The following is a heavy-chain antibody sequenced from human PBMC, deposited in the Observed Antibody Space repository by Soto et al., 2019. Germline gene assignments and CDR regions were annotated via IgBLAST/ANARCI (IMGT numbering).Heavy chain of an antibody. Sequence: QVQLVQSGAEVKKPGASVKVSCKASGYTFTSYGISWVRQAPGQGLEWMGWISAYNGNTNYAQKRQGRVTMTTDTSTSTAYMELRSLRSDDTAVYYCARRNGYYDSSGYYLYYYYGMDVWGQGTTVTVSS. CDR3: ARRNGYYDSSGYYLYYYYGMDV. D-gene: IGHD3-22*01. V-gene: IGHV1-18*01. CDR1: GYTFTSYG. J-gene: IGHJ6*02. CDR2: ISAYNGNT.